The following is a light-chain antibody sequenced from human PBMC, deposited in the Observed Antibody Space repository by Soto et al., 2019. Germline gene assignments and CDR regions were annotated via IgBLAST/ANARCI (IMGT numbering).Light chain of an antibody. CDR3: QQDYNVPT. Sequence: PGERVTLSCRASQSVSSSYLTWYQQKPGQAPRLLIYGASTRATGIPARFSGSGSGTDFTLTISSLQPEDFAGYYCQQDYNVPTFGQGTKVEIK. V-gene: IGKV3D-7*01. CDR1: QSVSSSY. CDR2: GAS. J-gene: IGKJ1*01.